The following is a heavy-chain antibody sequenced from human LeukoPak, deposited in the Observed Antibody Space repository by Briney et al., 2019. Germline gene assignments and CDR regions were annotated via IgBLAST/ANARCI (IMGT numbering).Heavy chain of an antibody. CDR2: IYYSGGT. CDR1: GGSISSSTYY. J-gene: IGHJ4*02. Sequence: SETLSLTCTVSGGSISSSTYYWGWIRQPPGKGLEWIGSIYYSGGTYYNPSLKSRVTISVDTSKNQFSLRLSSVTAADTAVYYCARDRSRIYDFEYWGQGTLVTVSS. V-gene: IGHV4-39*07. CDR3: ARDRSRIYDFEY. D-gene: IGHD6-13*01.